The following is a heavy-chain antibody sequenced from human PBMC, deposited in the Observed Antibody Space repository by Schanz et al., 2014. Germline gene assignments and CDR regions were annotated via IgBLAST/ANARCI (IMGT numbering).Heavy chain of an antibody. D-gene: IGHD6-19*01. CDR2: ITDSGGST. V-gene: IGHV3-23*04. CDR1: GFTFSSYA. J-gene: IGHJ4*02. CDR3: ARKTDSSGTGDY. Sequence: EVQLVESGGGLVQPGGSLRLSCAASGFTFSSYAMSWVRQAPGKGLEWVSAITDSGGSTYYADSVKGRFTISRDNSKNTLYLQMNSLRAEDSAVYYCARKTDSSGTGDYWGQGTLVTVSS.